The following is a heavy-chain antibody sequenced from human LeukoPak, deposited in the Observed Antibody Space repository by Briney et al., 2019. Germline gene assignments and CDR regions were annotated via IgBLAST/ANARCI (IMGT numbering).Heavy chain of an antibody. CDR3: TTGRFPPRS. CDR1: GFSFSDAW. CDR2: IRSRTDSETT. D-gene: IGHD3-3*01. J-gene: IGHJ5*02. V-gene: IGHV3-15*01. Sequence: GGSLRLSCVVSGFSFSDAWMSWVRQAPGKGLEWIGRIRSRTDSETTEDAAHVKRRFSISRDDSKKTLYMQMNSLNTEDTAVYYCTTGRFPPRSWGPGTLVTVSP.